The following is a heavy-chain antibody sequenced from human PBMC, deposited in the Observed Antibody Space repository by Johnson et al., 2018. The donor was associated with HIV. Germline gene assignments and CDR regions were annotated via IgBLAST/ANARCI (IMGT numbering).Heavy chain of an antibody. V-gene: IGHV3-20*04. CDR1: GFTFDDYG. Sequence: VQLVESGGGVVRPGGSLRLSCAASGFTFDDYGMSWVRQAPGKGLEWVSGITWNGGSTGYADSVKGRFTISRDNAKNSLYLQMNSLRAEDTAVYYCARSLGVVGAIGKGAFDIWGQGTMVTVSS. CDR2: ITWNGGST. CDR3: ARSLGVVGAIGKGAFDI. J-gene: IGHJ3*02. D-gene: IGHD1-26*01.